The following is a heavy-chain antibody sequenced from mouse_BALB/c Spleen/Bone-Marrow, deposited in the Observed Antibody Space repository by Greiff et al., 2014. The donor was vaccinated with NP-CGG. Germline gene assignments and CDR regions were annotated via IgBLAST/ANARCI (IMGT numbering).Heavy chain of an antibody. V-gene: IGHV1S16*01. J-gene: IGHJ4*01. CDR2: INPSNGGT. Sequence: QVQLKQSGGGLGKPGGSVKLSCKASGYTFTSYYMYWGEKRPGQGLEWFGEINPSNGGTNFNEKFKNKATLTVDKSSSTAYMQLSSLTSEDSAVYYCSRGRRDALDYWGQGTSVTVSS. CDR1: GYTFTSYY. CDR3: SRGRRDALDY.